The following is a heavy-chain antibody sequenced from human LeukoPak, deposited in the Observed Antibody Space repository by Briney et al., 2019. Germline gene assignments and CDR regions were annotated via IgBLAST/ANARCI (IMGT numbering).Heavy chain of an antibody. CDR3: ARNYFESGSPDY. CDR1: GYSISNGYY. Sequence: SETLSLTCIVSGYSISNGYYWGWIRQPPGKGLEWIGTIHHSGSTYYNPSLKSRVTISVDTSKSQFSLNLSSVTAADTAVHHRARNYFESGSPDYWGQGTLVTVSS. D-gene: IGHD3-10*01. V-gene: IGHV4-38-2*02. J-gene: IGHJ4*02. CDR2: IHHSGST.